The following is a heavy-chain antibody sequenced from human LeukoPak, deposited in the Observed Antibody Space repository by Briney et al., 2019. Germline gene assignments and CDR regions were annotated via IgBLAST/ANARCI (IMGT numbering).Heavy chain of an antibody. CDR1: GGSITSYY. CDR2: IYYNGNT. CDR3: TGGFGKVDY. Sequence: PSETLSLTCTVSGGSITSYYWSWIRQPPGQGLEWIGYIYYNGNTNYNPSLKSRVTISADTSKSQFSLNLSSVTAADTAMYYCTGGFGKVDYGGKGMLVTVSS. V-gene: IGHV4-59*01. J-gene: IGHJ4*02. D-gene: IGHD3-16*01.